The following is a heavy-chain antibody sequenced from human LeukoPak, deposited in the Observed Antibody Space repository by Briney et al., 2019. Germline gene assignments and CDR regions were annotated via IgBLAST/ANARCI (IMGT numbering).Heavy chain of an antibody. J-gene: IGHJ4*02. Sequence: GGSLRLSCAASRFTFSTYAMSWVRQAPGKGLEWVSAISGSGGNTYYADSVKGRFTISRDNSKNTLYLQMNSLRAEDTAVYYCAKSYYDSSGYYYHFDYWGQGTLVTVSS. CDR2: ISGSGGNT. D-gene: IGHD3-22*01. CDR3: AKSYYDSSGYYYHFDY. CDR1: RFTFSTYA. V-gene: IGHV3-23*01.